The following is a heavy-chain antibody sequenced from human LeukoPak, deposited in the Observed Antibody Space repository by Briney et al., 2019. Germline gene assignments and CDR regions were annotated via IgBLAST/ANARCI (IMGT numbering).Heavy chain of an antibody. CDR3: ARDFYGSFDP. D-gene: IGHD2/OR15-2a*01. J-gene: IGHJ5*02. CDR1: GFTFSSYS. CDR2: ISSSSSYI. Sequence: GGSLRLSCAASGFTFSSYSMNWVRQAPGKGLEGVSSISSSSSYIYYADSVKGRFTISRDNAKNSLYMQMNSLRAEDTAVYYCARDFYGSFDPWGQETLVTVSS. V-gene: IGHV3-21*01.